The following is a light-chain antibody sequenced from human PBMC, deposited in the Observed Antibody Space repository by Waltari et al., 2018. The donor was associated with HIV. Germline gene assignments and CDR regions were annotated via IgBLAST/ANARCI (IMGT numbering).Light chain of an antibody. V-gene: IGKV3-15*01. Sequence: EIVMTQSQATLSVSPGESVPLSCRPSQSVSSNLAWYPRKPGQAPRRLIYGASNRATGIPARFSGSGSGTEFTLTISSLQSEDFAVYYCHQYNNWPPAYTFGQGTNLEIK. CDR3: HQYNNWPPAYT. CDR2: GAS. CDR1: QSVSSN. J-gene: IGKJ2*01.